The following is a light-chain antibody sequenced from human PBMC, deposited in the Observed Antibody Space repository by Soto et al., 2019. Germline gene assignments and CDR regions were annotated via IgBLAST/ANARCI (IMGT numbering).Light chain of an antibody. CDR1: SSDIGAYDH. V-gene: IGLV2-14*01. Sequence: QSVLTHPASVSWSPGQSITISCSGTSSDIGAYDHVAWFQQFPGKTPKLVIYSVSNRPSGVSYRFSGSKSGNTASLTISGLQADDEADYYCISYTVSRSYVFGPGTRSPS. CDR2: SVS. J-gene: IGLJ1*01. CDR3: ISYTVSRSYV.